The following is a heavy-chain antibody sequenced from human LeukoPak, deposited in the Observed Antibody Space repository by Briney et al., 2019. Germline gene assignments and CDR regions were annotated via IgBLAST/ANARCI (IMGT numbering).Heavy chain of an antibody. CDR1: GGSISSYY. CDR3: ARGPPLYTDRIAAAGNFDY. J-gene: IGHJ4*02. V-gene: IGHV4-59*01. CDR2: IYYSGST. D-gene: IGHD6-13*01. Sequence: SETLSLTCTVSGGSISSYYWSWIRQPPGKGLEWIGYIYYSGSTNYNPSLKSRVTISVDTSKNQFSLKLSSVTAADTAVYYCARGPPLYTDRIAAAGNFDYWGQGTLVTVSS.